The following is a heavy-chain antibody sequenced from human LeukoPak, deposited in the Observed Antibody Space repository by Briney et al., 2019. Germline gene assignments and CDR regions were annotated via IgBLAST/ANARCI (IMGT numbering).Heavy chain of an antibody. CDR1: GYTFTGYY. J-gene: IGHJ6*02. CDR2: INPNSGGT. V-gene: IGHV1-2*06. D-gene: IGHD2-21*01. CDR3: ARDNSIYGMDV. Sequence: ASVKVSCKASGYTFTGYYMHWVRQAPGQGLEWMGRINPNSGGTNYAQKYQGRVTMTRDTSISTAHMELSRLRSDDTAIYYCARDNSIYGMDVWGQGTTVTVSS.